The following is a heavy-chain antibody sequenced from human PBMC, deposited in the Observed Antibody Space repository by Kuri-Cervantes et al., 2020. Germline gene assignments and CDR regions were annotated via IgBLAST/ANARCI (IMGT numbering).Heavy chain of an antibody. CDR1: GYSISSGYY. Sequence: SQTLSLTCAVSGYSISSGYYWGWIRQPPGKGLEWIGSIYYSGSTYYNPSLKSRVTISVDTSKNQFSLKLSSVTAADTAVYYCARRDSSGWYLTYFDYWGQGTLVTVSS. CDR2: IYYSGST. V-gene: IGHV4-38-2*01. J-gene: IGHJ4*02. CDR3: ARRDSSGWYLTYFDY. D-gene: IGHD6-19*01.